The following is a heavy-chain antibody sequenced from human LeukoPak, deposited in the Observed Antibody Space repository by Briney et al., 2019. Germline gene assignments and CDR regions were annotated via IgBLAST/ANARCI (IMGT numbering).Heavy chain of an antibody. D-gene: IGHD2-21*02. J-gene: IGHJ4*02. CDR1: GFTFSSYG. CDR3: VKDQAAFGDCDFDY. CDR2: ISSDGSNT. Sequence: GGSLRLSCAASGFTFSSYGMHWVRQAPGKGLDWVAVISSDGSNTHYADSVKGRFTISRDNSKNTLSLHMDSLRADDTAVYYCVKDQAAFGDCDFDYWGQGTLVTVSP. V-gene: IGHV3-30*18.